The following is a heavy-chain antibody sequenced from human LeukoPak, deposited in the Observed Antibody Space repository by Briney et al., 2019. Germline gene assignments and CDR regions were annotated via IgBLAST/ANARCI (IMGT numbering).Heavy chain of an antibody. CDR1: GFTFSSYE. CDR2: ISSSGSTI. D-gene: IGHD2-21*02. CDR3: ARDIVVVTAIGPHNYYYGMDV. V-gene: IGHV3-48*03. J-gene: IGHJ6*02. Sequence: QPGGSLRLSCAASGFTFSSYEMNWVRQAPGEGLEWVSYISSSGSTIYYADSVKGRFTISRDNAKNSLYLQMNSLRAEDTAVYYCARDIVVVTAIGPHNYYYGMDVWGQGTTVTVSS.